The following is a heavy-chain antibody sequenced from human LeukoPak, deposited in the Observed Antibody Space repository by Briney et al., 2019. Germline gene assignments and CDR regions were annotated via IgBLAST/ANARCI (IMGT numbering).Heavy chain of an antibody. CDR3: ARGGMGFDY. J-gene: IGHJ4*02. Sequence: PGGSLRLSCAASGFTFSRYWMSWVRQAPGKGLEWVSVIYSGGSTYYADSVKGRFTISRDNSKNTLYLQMNSLRAEDTAVYYCARGGMGFDYWGQGTLVTVSS. D-gene: IGHD5-12*01. CDR1: GFTFSRYW. V-gene: IGHV3-53*01. CDR2: IYSGGST.